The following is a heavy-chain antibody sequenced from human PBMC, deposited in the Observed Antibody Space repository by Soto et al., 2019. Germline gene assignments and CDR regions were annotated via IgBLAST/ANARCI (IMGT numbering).Heavy chain of an antibody. CDR1: GFTFEDSV. D-gene: IGHD1-1*01. CDR3: AKDIGHSRNRFPRADHCYCIDV. Sequence: GGSLRLSCAASGFTFEDSVMHWVRQVPGKGLEWVSGISWNSDVKGYADSVRGRFTISRDNARNSLFLQMTSLRGEDSALYYCAKDIGHSRNRFPRADHCYCIDVWGQGTTVTVSS. J-gene: IGHJ6*02. CDR2: ISWNSDVK. V-gene: IGHV3-9*01.